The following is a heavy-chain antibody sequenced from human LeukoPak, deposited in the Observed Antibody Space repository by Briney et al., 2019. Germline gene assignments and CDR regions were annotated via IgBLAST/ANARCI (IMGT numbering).Heavy chain of an antibody. CDR2: TNYSGNT. Sequence: PSETLSLTCTVSGGSVSSYYWSWIRQPPGQGLEWIRYTNYSGNTNYNPSLNSRVTISVDTTTNPFSLKVSSVTAADTAVYYCARVFHDSSGYPLDYWGQGTLVTVSS. CDR3: ARVFHDSSGYPLDY. CDR1: GGSVSSYY. J-gene: IGHJ4*02. V-gene: IGHV4-59*02. D-gene: IGHD3-22*01.